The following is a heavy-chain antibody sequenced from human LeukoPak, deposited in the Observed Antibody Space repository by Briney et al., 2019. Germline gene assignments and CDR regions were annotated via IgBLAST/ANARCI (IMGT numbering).Heavy chain of an antibody. V-gene: IGHV3-11*06. CDR1: GFTFSDYY. CDR3: ARADSSGWYTVDY. J-gene: IGHJ4*02. D-gene: IGHD6-19*01. Sequence: GGSLRLSCAASGFTFSDYYMSWIRQAPGKGLEWVSYISSGSTYTNYADSVKGRFTISRDNAKNSLYLQMNSLRAEDTAVYYCARADSSGWYTVDYWGQGTLVTVSS. CDR2: ISSGSTYT.